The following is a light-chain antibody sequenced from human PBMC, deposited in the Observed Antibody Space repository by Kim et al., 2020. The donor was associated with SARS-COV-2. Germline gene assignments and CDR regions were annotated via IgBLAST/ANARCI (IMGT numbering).Light chain of an antibody. CDR2: EVS. V-gene: IGLV2-14*01. Sequence: GQSITISCTGNSSDGGGYNYVSWYQQHQGKAPKLMIYEVSNRPSGVSNRCSGSKSGNTASLTMSGLQAEDEADYYCSSYTSSSVVVFGGGTQLTVL. J-gene: IGLJ2*01. CDR1: SSDGGGYNY. CDR3: SSYTSSSVVV.